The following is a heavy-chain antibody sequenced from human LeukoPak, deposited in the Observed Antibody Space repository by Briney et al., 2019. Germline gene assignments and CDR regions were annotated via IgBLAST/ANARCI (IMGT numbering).Heavy chain of an antibody. Sequence: GGSLRLSCAASGFTFSSYWMHWVRQAPGKGLMWVSRINSDGSSTSYADSVKGRFTISRDNAKNTLYLQMNSLRAEDTAVYYCASGTYYYDSSGYADYWGQGTLVTVSS. J-gene: IGHJ4*02. CDR1: GFTFSSYW. D-gene: IGHD3-22*01. CDR3: ASGTYYYDSSGYADY. CDR2: INSDGSST. V-gene: IGHV3-74*01.